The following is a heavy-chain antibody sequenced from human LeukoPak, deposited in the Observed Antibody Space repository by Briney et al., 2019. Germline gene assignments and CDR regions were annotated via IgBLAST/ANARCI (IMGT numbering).Heavy chain of an antibody. CDR3: AKEAFVVVPAAPPYNWFDP. CDR1: GFTFSSYG. V-gene: IGHV3-30*02. CDR2: IRYDGSNK. J-gene: IGHJ5*02. Sequence: GGSLRLSCAASGFTFSSYGMHWVRQAPGKGLEWVAFIRYDGSNKYYADSMKGRFTISRDNSKNTLYLQMNSLRAEDTAVYYCAKEAFVVVPAAPPYNWFDPWGQGTLVTVSS. D-gene: IGHD2-2*01.